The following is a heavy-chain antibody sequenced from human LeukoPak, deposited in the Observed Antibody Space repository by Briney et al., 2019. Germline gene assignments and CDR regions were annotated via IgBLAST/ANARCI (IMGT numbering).Heavy chain of an antibody. D-gene: IGHD4-23*01. J-gene: IGHJ4*02. CDR1: GFTLGSYA. CDR3: AKAVWTTVVTPNDY. Sequence: GGSLRLSCAASGFTLGSYAMSWVRQAPGKGLEWVSVIYSGGSTYCADSVKGRFTISRDNSKNTLYLQMNSLRAEDTAVYYCAKAVWTTVVTPNDYWGQGTLVTVSS. CDR2: IYSGGST. V-gene: IGHV3-23*03.